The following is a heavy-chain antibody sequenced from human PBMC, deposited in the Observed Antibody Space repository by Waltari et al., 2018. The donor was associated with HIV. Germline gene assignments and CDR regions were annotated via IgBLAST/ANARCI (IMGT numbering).Heavy chain of an antibody. D-gene: IGHD6-13*01. CDR2: ISPYNGNT. V-gene: IGHV1-18*01. CDR3: ARRGAAAGIYYYYGMDV. Sequence: QVQLVQSGAEVKKPGASVKVSCKASGYTFTSYGISWVRQAPGQGLEWMGWISPYNGNTNYAQKLQGRVTMTTDTSTSTAYMELRSLRSDDTAVYYCARRGAAAGIYYYYGMDVWGQGTTVTVSS. J-gene: IGHJ6*02. CDR1: GYTFTSYG.